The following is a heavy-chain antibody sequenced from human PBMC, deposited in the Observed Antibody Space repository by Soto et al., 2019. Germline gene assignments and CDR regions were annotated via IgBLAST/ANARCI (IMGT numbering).Heavy chain of an antibody. J-gene: IGHJ5*02. CDR3: ARGLNLFDP. V-gene: IGHV4-59*01. Sequence: QVQLQESGPGLVKPSETLSLTCTVSGYSISSYYWSWIRQPPGKGLEWIGNIYYSGSTNYNPSLQSRVTISIDTSKNQFSLKLSSVTAADTAVYYCARGLNLFDPWGQGTLVTVSS. D-gene: IGHD3-16*01. CDR2: IYYSGST. CDR1: GYSISSYY.